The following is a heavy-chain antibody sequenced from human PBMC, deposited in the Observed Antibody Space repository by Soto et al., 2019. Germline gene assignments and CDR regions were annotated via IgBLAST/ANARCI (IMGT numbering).Heavy chain of an antibody. D-gene: IGHD3-16*01. V-gene: IGHV3-23*01. CDR2: YGGSGGST. J-gene: IGHJ6*03. CDR1: GFSFSTYG. CDR3: VKFRGRAYHYYYMDV. Sequence: DVQLLESGGGLAQRGGSLRLSCAASGFSFSTYGMTWVRQAPGKGLEWVSYGGSGGSTYYADSVKGRFTTYRDNSKNTLYLQMNSLRAEDTAGYYCVKFRGRAYHYYYMDVWGNGTTVTVSS.